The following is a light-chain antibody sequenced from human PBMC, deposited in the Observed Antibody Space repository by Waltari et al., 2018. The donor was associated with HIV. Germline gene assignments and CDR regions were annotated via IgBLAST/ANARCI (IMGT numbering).Light chain of an antibody. CDR2: EVS. CDR3: CSYAGTSTVV. Sequence: QSALTQPASVSGSPGQSMTISCTGTSSDFGSYNLVSWYQQHPGKAPKLMIHEVSKRPSGVSNRFSGSRSGNTASLTISGLQAEDEADYYCCSYAGTSTVVFGGGTKLTVL. J-gene: IGLJ2*01. CDR1: SSDFGSYNL. V-gene: IGLV2-23*02.